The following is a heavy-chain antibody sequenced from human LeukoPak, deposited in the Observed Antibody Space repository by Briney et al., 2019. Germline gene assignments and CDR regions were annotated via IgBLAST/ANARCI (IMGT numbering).Heavy chain of an antibody. CDR3: ARLTPCYDFWSGYYYNYFDY. D-gene: IGHD3-3*01. CDR2: IYYSGST. J-gene: IGHJ4*02. Sequence: SETLSLTCTVSGGSISSYYWSWIRQPPGKGLEWIGYIYYSGSTNYNPSLKSRVTISVDTSKNQFSLKLSSVTAADTAVYYCARLTPCYDFWSGYYYNYFDYWGQGTLVTVSS. V-gene: IGHV4-59*12. CDR1: GGSISSYY.